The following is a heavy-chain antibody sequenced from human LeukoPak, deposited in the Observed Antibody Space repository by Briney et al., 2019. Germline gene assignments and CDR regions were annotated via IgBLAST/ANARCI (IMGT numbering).Heavy chain of an antibody. D-gene: IGHD3-16*02. CDR1: GFTLSSYS. Sequence: GGSLRLSCAASGFTLSSYSMNWVRQAPGKGLEWVSYISSSSSTIYYADSVKGRFTISRDNAKNSLYLQMDSLRAEDTAVYFCGRDDRDYYYYMDVWGKGTTVTVSS. CDR2: ISSSSSTI. J-gene: IGHJ6*03. CDR3: GRDDRDYYYYMDV. V-gene: IGHV3-48*01.